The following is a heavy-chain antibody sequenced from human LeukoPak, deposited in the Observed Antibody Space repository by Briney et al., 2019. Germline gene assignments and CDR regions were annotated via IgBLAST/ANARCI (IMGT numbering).Heavy chain of an antibody. J-gene: IGHJ3*02. Sequence: ASVKVSCKASGGTFSSYAISWVRQAPGQGLEWMGGIIRIFGTANYAQKFQGRVTITADESTSTAYMELSSLRSEDTAVYYCARDDGVSYDSSGYYLDAFDIWGQGTMVTVSS. CDR3: ARDDGVSYDSSGYYLDAFDI. CDR1: GGTFSSYA. V-gene: IGHV1-69*01. CDR2: IIRIFGTA. D-gene: IGHD3-22*01.